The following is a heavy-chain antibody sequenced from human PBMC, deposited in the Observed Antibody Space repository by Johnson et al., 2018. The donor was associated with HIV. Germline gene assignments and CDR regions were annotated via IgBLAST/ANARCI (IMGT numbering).Heavy chain of an antibody. V-gene: IGHV3-30-3*01. CDR1: GFTFSRYA. Sequence: QVQLVESGGGLVQPGGSLRLSCAASGFTFSRYAMHWVRQAPGKGLEWVAVISYDGSNKYYADSVKGRFTISRDNAKNSLYLQMNSLRAEDTAVYYCARVNGILLHAFDIWGQGTMVTVSS. D-gene: IGHD2-15*01. CDR2: ISYDGSNK. CDR3: ARVNGILLHAFDI. J-gene: IGHJ3*02.